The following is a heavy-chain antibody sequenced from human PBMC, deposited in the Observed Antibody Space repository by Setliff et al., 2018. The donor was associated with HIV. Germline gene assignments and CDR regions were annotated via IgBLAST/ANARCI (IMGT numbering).Heavy chain of an antibody. CDR3: VFGLRFSPFDN. J-gene: IGHJ4*02. CDR1: GGPLTDHY. D-gene: IGHD5-12*01. V-gene: IGHV4-39*02. CDR2: MYYSGST. Sequence: SETLSLTCAVHGGPLTDHYWGWIRQSPGKGLEWIGNMYYSGSTYYNPSLKSRVTISVDTSKNHLSLKLTSVTAADTGLYYCVFGLRFSPFDNWGQGTLVTVSS.